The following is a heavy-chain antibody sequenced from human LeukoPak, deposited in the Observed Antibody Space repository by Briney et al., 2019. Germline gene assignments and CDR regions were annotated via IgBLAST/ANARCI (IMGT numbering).Heavy chain of an antibody. CDR2: VSGSDGSS. J-gene: IGHJ4*02. CDR1: GFXFVGNA. D-gene: IGHD5-24*01. V-gene: IGHV3-23*01. Sequence: PGGSLRLSCATSGFXFVGNAISWVRQAPGKGLEWVSSVSGSDGSSHYADSVKGRFTISVDNSKNTLHLQMNSLRAEDTAVYYCAKGGLGGYNAVFDHWGQGTLVTVSS. CDR3: AKGGLGGYNAVFDH.